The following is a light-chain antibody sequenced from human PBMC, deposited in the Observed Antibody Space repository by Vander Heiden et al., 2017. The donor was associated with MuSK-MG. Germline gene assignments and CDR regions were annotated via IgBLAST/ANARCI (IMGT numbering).Light chain of an antibody. Sequence: VLTQPPGTLSLSPGERATLSCRASQSVSSSYLAWHQQKPGLAPRLLIYGASSRATGIPDRFSGSGFGTDFTLTISILEPEDFAVYYCQQDGSSPGTFGQGTKLEIK. CDR2: GAS. CDR1: QSVSSSY. V-gene: IGKV3-20*01. CDR3: QQDGSSPGT. J-gene: IGKJ2*02.